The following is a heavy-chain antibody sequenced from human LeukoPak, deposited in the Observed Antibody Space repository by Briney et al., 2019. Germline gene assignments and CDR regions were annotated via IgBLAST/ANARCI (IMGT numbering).Heavy chain of an antibody. CDR2: IYTSGST. CDR1: GGSISGYF. D-gene: IGHD1-26*01. V-gene: IGHV4-4*09. Sequence: SETLSLTCTVSGGSISGYFWSWIRQPPGKGLEWIGYIYTSGSTNYNPSLKSRVTISVDTSKNQFSLKLSSVTAADTAVYYCARHKGSYSGSYYWFDPWGQGTLVTVSS. J-gene: IGHJ5*02. CDR3: ARHKGSYSGSYYWFDP.